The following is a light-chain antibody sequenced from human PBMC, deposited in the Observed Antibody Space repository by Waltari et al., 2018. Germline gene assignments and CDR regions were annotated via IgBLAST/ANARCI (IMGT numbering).Light chain of an antibody. Sequence: AIRITQSPSSLSPSTVDRVTITCRASQGISSYLAWYQQKPGKAPKLLIYAASTLQSGVPSRFSGSGSGTDFTLTISCLQSEDFATYYCQQYYSYPLFGGGTKVEIK. CDR3: QQYYSYPL. CDR2: AAS. V-gene: IGKV1-8*01. J-gene: IGKJ4*01. CDR1: QGISSY.